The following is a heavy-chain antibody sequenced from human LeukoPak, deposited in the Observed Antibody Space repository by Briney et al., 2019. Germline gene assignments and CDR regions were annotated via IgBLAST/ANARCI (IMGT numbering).Heavy chain of an antibody. CDR3: ANNFDY. CDR1: GFTFSRYG. CDR2: IWHDGSNK. Sequence: GGSLRLSCETSGFTFSRYGVHWVRQAPGKGLEWVAVIWHDGSNKYYADSVKGRFTISRDNSKNTLYLQMNNLRAEDTAVYYCANNFDYWGQGTLVTVSS. J-gene: IGHJ4*02. V-gene: IGHV3-33*06.